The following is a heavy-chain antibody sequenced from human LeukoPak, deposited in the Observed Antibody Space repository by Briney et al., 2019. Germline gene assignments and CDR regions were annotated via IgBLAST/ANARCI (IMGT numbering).Heavy chain of an antibody. V-gene: IGHV1-2*02. J-gene: IGHJ3*02. Sequence: ASVKVSCKASGYTLTGYYMHWVRQAPGQGPEWMGWINPNNGGTNYAQKFQGRVTMTRDTSISTAYMELSRLRSDDTAVYYCASVRGYCSGGSCYPDAFDIWGQGTMVTVSS. CDR3: ASVRGYCSGGSCYPDAFDI. D-gene: IGHD2-15*01. CDR1: GYTLTGYY. CDR2: INPNNGGT.